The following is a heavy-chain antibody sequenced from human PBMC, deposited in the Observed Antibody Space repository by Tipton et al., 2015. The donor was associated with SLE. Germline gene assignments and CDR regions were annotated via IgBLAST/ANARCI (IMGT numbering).Heavy chain of an antibody. CDR1: GFTFSGSA. J-gene: IGHJ4*02. D-gene: IGHD3-9*01. CDR2: IRSRANNYAT. CDR3: AKPWGYDILTAYQYYFAY. V-gene: IGHV3-73*01. Sequence: GSLRLSCAASGFTFSGSAMHWVRQASGKGLEWVGRIRSRANNYATTYAASVKGRFTISRDDSKNTAFLQMNSLKTEDTAVYYCAKPWGYDILTAYQYYFAYWGQGTLVTVSS.